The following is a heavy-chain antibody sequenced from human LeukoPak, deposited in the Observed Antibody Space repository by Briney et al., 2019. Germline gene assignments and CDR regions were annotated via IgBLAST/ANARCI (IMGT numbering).Heavy chain of an antibody. D-gene: IGHD3-10*01. CDR3: ARVGQYYYGSGSLDY. J-gene: IGHJ4*02. CDR1: GGSISSYY. V-gene: IGHV4-59*01. Sequence: PSETLSLTCTVSGGSISSYYWSWIRQPPGKGLEWIGYIYYSGSTNYNPSLKSRVTISVDTSKNQFSLKLSSVTAADTAVYYCARVGQYYYGSGSLDYWGQGTLVTVSS. CDR2: IYYSGST.